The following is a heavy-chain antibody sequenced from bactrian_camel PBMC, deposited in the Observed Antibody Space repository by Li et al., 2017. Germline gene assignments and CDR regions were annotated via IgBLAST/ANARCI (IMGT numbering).Heavy chain of an antibody. CDR1: GGNFGSNC. V-gene: IGHV3S53*01. CDR3: AARRTDSCGTLVARRYDY. Sequence: VESGGGSVQAGESLTLSCEARGGNFGSNCFGWFRQAPGKEREGVADINSGGRLTTNTSSVKGRFAISRDNANNTVYLRMNNLKPEDTAVYYCAARRTDSCGTLVARRYDYWGQGTQVTVS. D-gene: IGHD3*01. J-gene: IGHJ4*01. CDR2: INSGGRLT.